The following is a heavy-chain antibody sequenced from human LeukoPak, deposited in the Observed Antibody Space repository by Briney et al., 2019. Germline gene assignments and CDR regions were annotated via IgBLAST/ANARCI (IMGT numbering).Heavy chain of an antibody. D-gene: IGHD4-11*01. V-gene: IGHV4-34*01. Sequence: SETLSLTCAVYGGSFSGYYWSWIRQPPGKGLEWIGEINHSGRTNYNPSLKSRVTISLDTSRNQFSLKLNSVTAADTAVYYCARDPRSVTSYWFDPWGQGTLVTVSS. CDR2: INHSGRT. J-gene: IGHJ5*02. CDR3: ARDPRSVTSYWFDP. CDR1: GGSFSGYY.